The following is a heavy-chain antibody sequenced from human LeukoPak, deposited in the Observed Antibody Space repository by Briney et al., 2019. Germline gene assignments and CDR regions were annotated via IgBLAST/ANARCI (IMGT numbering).Heavy chain of an antibody. Sequence: ASVKVSFKASGYTFTRHYIQWVRQAPGQGLEWMGIINPSGGSTSYAQKFQGRVTLTRDTSTSTVYMELSSLTSDDTAVYYCARGDVYNDYWGQGTLVTVSS. V-gene: IGHV1-46*01. D-gene: IGHD5-24*01. CDR2: INPSGGST. J-gene: IGHJ4*02. CDR3: ARGDVYNDY. CDR1: GYTFTRHY.